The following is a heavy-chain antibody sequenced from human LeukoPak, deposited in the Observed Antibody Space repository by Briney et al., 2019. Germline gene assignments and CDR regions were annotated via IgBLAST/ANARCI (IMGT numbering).Heavy chain of an antibody. CDR1: GFTFSTTW. CDR2: IYSDGTI. CDR3: ARDLGY. Sequence: PGGSLRLSCAASGFTFSTTWMNWVRQGPGKGLEWVSVIYSDGTIYYTDSVKGRFTISRDNSKNTLYLQMNSLRAEDTAVYYCARDLGYWGQGTLVTVSS. V-gene: IGHV3-66*01. J-gene: IGHJ4*02.